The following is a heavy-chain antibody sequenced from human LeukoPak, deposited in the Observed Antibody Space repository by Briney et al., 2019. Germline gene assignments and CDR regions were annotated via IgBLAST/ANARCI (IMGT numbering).Heavy chain of an antibody. D-gene: IGHD2-21*02. J-gene: IGHJ5*02. CDR3: ARSRGVTREFDP. Sequence: NPSQTLSLTCTVSGGSISSGSYYWSWIRQPAGKGLEWIGRIYTSGSTNYNPSLKSRVTISVDTSKNQFSLKLSSVTAADTAVYYCARSRGVTREFDPWGQGTLVTVSS. CDR1: GGSISSGSYY. V-gene: IGHV4-61*02. CDR2: IYTSGST.